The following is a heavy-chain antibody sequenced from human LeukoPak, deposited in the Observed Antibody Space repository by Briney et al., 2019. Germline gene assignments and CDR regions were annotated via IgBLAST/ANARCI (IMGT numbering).Heavy chain of an antibody. V-gene: IGHV4-34*01. J-gene: IGHJ4*02. D-gene: IGHD3-10*01. CDR1: GGSFSGYY. Sequence: SETLSLTCAVYGGSFSGYYWSWIRQPPGKGLEWIGEINHSGSTNYNPSLKSRVTISVDTSKNQFSLKLSSVTAADTDVYYCANRAMVRGYGQYYFDYWGQGTLVTVSS. CDR2: INHSGST. CDR3: ANRAMVRGYGQYYFDY.